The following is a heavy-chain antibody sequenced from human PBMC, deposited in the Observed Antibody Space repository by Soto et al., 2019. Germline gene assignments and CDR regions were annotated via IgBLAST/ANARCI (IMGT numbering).Heavy chain of an antibody. CDR2: INHSGST. D-gene: IGHD3-22*01. V-gene: IGHV4-34*01. J-gene: IGHJ6*02. Sequence: QVQLQQWGAGLLEPSETLSLTCAVYGGSFSGYYWSWIRQPPGKGLEWIGEINHSGSTNYNPSLKSRVTISVDTSKNQFSLKLSSVTAADTAVYYCARGNYYEPYYYGMDVWGQGTTVTVSS. CDR1: GGSFSGYY. CDR3: ARGNYYEPYYYGMDV.